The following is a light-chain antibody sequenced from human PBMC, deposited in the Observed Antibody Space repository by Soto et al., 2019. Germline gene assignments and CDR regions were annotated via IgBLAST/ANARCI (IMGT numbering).Light chain of an antibody. CDR1: SSDVGAYNY. CDR2: EVS. V-gene: IGLV2-14*01. CDR3: SSYAISSTL. Sequence: QSVLTQPASVSGSPGQSITVSCTGTSSDVGAYNYVSWYQQHPGKAPKLIIYEVSNRPSGVSNRFSGSKSGNTASLTISGLQAEDEADYYCSSYAISSTLFGGGTKLTVL. J-gene: IGLJ2*01.